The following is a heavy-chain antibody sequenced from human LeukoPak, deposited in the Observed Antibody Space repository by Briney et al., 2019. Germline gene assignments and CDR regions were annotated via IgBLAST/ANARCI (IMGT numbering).Heavy chain of an antibody. J-gene: IGHJ3*02. V-gene: IGHV1-69*01. CDR3: ARDRCSSTSCYTRLPFDI. CDR2: IIPIFGTA. D-gene: IGHD2-2*02. Sequence: SVKVSCKASGGTFSSYAISWVRQAPGQGLEWMGGIIPIFGTANYAQKFQGRVTITADESTSTAYMELSSLRSEDTAVYYCARDRCSSTSCYTRLPFDIWGQGTMVTVSS. CDR1: GGTFSSYA.